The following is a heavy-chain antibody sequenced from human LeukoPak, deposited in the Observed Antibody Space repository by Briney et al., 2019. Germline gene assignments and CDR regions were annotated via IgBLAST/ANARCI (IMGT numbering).Heavy chain of an antibody. Sequence: SETLSLTCTVSGGSISSGGYYWSWIRQHPGKGLEWIGYVYCSGSTYYNPSLKSRVTISVDTSKNQFSLKLSSVTAADTAVYYCARGYCSSTSCYTENWFDPWGQGTLVTVSS. V-gene: IGHV4-31*03. CDR2: VYCSGST. J-gene: IGHJ5*02. CDR1: GGSISSGGYY. D-gene: IGHD2-2*02. CDR3: ARGYCSSTSCYTENWFDP.